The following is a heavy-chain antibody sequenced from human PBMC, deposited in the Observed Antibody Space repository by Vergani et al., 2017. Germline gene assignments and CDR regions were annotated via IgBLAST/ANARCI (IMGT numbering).Heavy chain of an antibody. CDR1: GYSISSGYY. Sequence: QVQLQESGPGLVKPSETLSLTCTVSGYSISSGYYWGWIRQPPGKGLEWIGSIYHSGSTNYNPSLKSRVTISVDTSKNQFSLKLSSVTAADTAVYYCARANYYDSSGYYYGRYYYYYGMDVWGQGTTVTVSS. V-gene: IGHV4-38-2*02. J-gene: IGHJ6*02. CDR3: ARANYYDSSGYYYGRYYYYYGMDV. D-gene: IGHD3-22*01. CDR2: IYHSGST.